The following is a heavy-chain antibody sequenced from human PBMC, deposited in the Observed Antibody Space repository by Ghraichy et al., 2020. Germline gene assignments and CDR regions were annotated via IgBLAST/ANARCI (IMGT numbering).Heavy chain of an antibody. Sequence: GGSLRLSCAAAGFTFSSYEMNWVRQAPGKGLEWVSDISRSGSTIHYADSVKGRFTISRENAKNSLYLQMNSLRVEDTAVYYCARVSAGAAGVYYFYMDVWGRGTTVTVSS. CDR1: GFTFSSYE. CDR2: ISRSGSTI. CDR3: ARVSAGAAGVYYFYMDV. V-gene: IGHV3-48*03. J-gene: IGHJ6*03. D-gene: IGHD6-13*01.